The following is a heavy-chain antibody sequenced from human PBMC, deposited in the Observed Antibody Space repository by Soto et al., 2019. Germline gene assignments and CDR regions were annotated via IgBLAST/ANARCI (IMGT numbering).Heavy chain of an antibody. Sequence: SVKVPCKASGGTFSSYAISWVRQAPGQGLEWMGGIIPIFGTANYAQKFQGRVTITADESTSTAYMELSSLRSEDTAVYYCASRNSISYYYMDVWGKGTTVTVSS. CDR3: ASRNSISYYYMDV. D-gene: IGHD2-2*01. V-gene: IGHV1-69*13. CDR2: IIPIFGTA. J-gene: IGHJ6*03. CDR1: GGTFSSYA.